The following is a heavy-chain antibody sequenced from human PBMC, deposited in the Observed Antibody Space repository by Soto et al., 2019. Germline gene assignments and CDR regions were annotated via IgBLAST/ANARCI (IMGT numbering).Heavy chain of an antibody. V-gene: IGHV3-23*01. CDR2: ISDSGTNT. J-gene: IGHJ4*02. CDR1: GFSISNYA. CDR3: AKDGIRKDDY. Sequence: EVQLSESGGGFIQSGGSLRLSCAASGFSISNYAMSWVRQAPGRGLEWISSISDSGTNTFYADSVRGRFVISRDKSKNPVYLQMNNLRVEDTALYYCAKDGIRKDDYWGQGTLVTVSS.